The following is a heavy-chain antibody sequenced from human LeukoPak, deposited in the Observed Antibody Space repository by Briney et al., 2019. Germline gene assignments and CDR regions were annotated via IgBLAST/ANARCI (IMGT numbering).Heavy chain of an antibody. CDR3: ARHSSRWYPDWFDP. J-gene: IGHJ5*02. Sequence: SETLSLTCAVYGGFFSGYYWSWNRQPQVRGRGWVGEINHSGSTNYNPSLKSRVTISVDPSKNQFSLKLSSVTAADTAVYYCARHSSRWYPDWFDPWGQGTLVTVSS. CDR1: GGFFSGYY. V-gene: IGHV4-34*01. CDR2: INHSGST. D-gene: IGHD6-13*01.